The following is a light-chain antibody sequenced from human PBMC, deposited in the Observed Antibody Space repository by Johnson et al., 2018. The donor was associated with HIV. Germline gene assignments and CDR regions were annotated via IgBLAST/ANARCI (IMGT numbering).Light chain of an antibody. CDR3: GTWDSSLTVGV. Sequence: HSVLTQPPSVSAAPGQKVTISCSGSSSNIGNNYVSWYQQLPGTAPKLLIFDNNKRPSGIPDRFSGSKSGTSAALYIAGLQTGDEADYYCGTWDSSLTVGVFGSGTKVTVL. J-gene: IGLJ1*01. CDR2: DNN. CDR1: SSNIGNNY. V-gene: IGLV1-51*01.